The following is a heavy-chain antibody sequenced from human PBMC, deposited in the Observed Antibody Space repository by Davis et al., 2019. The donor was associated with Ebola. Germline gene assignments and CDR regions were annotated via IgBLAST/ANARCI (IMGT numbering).Heavy chain of an antibody. J-gene: IGHJ4*02. CDR2: IIPIFGTA. V-gene: IGHV1-69*13. CDR1: GGTFSSYA. Sequence: AASVQVSCKASGGTFSSYAISWVRQAPGQGLEWMGGIIPIFGTANYAQKFQGRVTITADESTSTAYMELSSLRSEDTAVYYCARAKDCSVGSCYSFREVRFDYWGQGTLVTVSS. CDR3: ARAKDCSVGSCYSFREVRFDY. D-gene: IGHD2-15*01.